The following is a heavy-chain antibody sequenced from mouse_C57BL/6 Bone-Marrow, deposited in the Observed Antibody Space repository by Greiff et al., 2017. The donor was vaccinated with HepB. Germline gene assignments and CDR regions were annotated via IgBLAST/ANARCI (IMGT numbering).Heavy chain of an antibody. CDR1: GYAFSGSW. V-gene: IGHV1-82*01. CDR3: ARGFYYYGSSYDSDYAMDD. J-gene: IGHJ4*01. CDR2: IYPGDGDT. D-gene: IGHD1-1*01. Sequence: VQLQESGPELVKPGASVKISCKASGYAFSGSWMNWVKQRPGKGLEWIGRIYPGDGDTNYNGKFKGKATLTADKSSSTAYMQLSSLTSEDSAVYFCARGFYYYGSSYDSDYAMDDWGQGTSVTVSS.